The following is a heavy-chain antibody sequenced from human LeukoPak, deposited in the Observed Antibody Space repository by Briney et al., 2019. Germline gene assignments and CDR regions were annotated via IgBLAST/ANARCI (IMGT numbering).Heavy chain of an antibody. J-gene: IGHJ4*02. CDR2: IRHDGSYQ. CDR3: AKNRDSSDYPRDFDF. D-gene: IGHD3-22*01. Sequence: PGGSLRLSCAAFGFTFSSYGMHWVRQTPGKGLEGVAFIRHDGSYQQYADSVKGRFTVSRDNSKDMVYLQMNSLRTEDTAVYYCAKNRDSSDYPRDFDFWGQGTLVTVSS. CDR1: GFTFSSYG. V-gene: IGHV3-30*02.